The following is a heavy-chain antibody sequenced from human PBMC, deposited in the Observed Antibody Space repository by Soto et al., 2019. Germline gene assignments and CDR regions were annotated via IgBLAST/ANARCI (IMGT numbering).Heavy chain of an antibody. CDR3: ARGIAAAGTSLAEY. CDR1: GFTFSSYG. CDR2: IWYDGSNK. Sequence: QVQLVESGGGVDQPGRSLRLSCAASGFTFSSYGMHWVRQAPGKGLEWVAVIWYDGSNKYYADSVKGRITISRDNSKNTLYLQMNSLRAEDTAVYYCARGIAAAGTSLAEYWGQGTLVTVSS. V-gene: IGHV3-33*01. J-gene: IGHJ4*02. D-gene: IGHD6-13*01.